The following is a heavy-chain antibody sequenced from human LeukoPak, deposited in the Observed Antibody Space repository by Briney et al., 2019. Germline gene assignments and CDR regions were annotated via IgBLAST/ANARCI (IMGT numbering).Heavy chain of an antibody. CDR2: ISGSGGST. V-gene: IGHV3-23*01. D-gene: IGHD6-19*01. CDR3: ARGQAVAGHFDY. CDR1: GFTFSSYA. J-gene: IGHJ4*02. Sequence: PGGSLRLSCAASGFTFSSYAMSWVRQAPGKGLEWVSAISGSGGSTYYADSVKGRFTISRDNSKDTLYLQMNSLRAEDTAVYYCARGQAVAGHFDYWGQGTLVTVSS.